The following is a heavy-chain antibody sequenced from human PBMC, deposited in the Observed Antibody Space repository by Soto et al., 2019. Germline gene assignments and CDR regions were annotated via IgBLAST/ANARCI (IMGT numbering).Heavy chain of an antibody. CDR3: ARDAIRILRYLDWLRYYYMDV. CDR2: ISAYNGNT. CDR1: GYTFTSYG. V-gene: IGHV1-18*01. D-gene: IGHD3-9*01. Sequence: GGSVKVSCKASGYTFTSYGISWVRQAPGQGLEWMGWISAYNGNTNYAQKLQGRVTMTTDTSTSTAYMELRSLRSDDTAVYYCARDAIRILRYLDWLRYYYMDVWGKGTTVIVSS. J-gene: IGHJ6*03.